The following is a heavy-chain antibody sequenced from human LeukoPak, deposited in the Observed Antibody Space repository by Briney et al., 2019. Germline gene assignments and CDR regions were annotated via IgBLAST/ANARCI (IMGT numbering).Heavy chain of an antibody. V-gene: IGHV3-23*01. D-gene: IGHD2-2*01. CDR2: ISASGGST. CDR3: AKSSPHCPSTSFYFDY. CDR1: GFTFSSYA. J-gene: IGHJ4*02. Sequence: GGSLRLSCAASGFTFSSYAMSWVRQAPGKGLEWVSSISASGGSTYYADSVKGHFTISRDNSKNTLYLQMNSLRAEDTAVYYCAKSSPHCPSTSFYFDYWGQGTLVTVSS.